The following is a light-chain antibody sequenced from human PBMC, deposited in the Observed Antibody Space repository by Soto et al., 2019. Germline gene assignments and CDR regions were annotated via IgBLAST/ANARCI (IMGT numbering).Light chain of an antibody. Sequence: EIVMTQSPDSLSVSPGETATLSCRASQSLNTDLAWYQQKPGQAPRLLIYGASSRATGIPDRFSGSGSGTDFTLTISRLEPEDFAVYYCQQYGSSPFTFGQGTRLEIK. CDR1: QSLNTD. V-gene: IGKV3-20*01. CDR2: GAS. J-gene: IGKJ5*01. CDR3: QQYGSSPFT.